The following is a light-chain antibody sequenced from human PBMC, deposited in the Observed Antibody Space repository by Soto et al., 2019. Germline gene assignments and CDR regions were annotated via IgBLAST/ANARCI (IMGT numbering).Light chain of an antibody. CDR3: QVWDISSDHGV. J-gene: IGLJ2*01. CDR1: NIGSKS. V-gene: IGLV3-21*02. Sequence: SSELTQPPSVSVAPGQTARITCGGNNIGSKSVHWYQQKPGQAPVLVVYDDSDRPSGSPERFAGSNSGNTATLTISRVEAGDEADYYCQVWDISSDHGVFVGGTKLTVL. CDR2: DDS.